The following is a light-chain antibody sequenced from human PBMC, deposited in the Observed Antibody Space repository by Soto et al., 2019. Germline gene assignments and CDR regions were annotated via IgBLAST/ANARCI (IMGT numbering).Light chain of an antibody. V-gene: IGLV2-8*01. Sequence: QSVLTQPPSASGSPGQSVTISCTGSNNDVGRYNHVSWYQQHPGKAPKLLIYEVYKRPSGVPDRFSGSKSDNTASLTVSGLQTEDEADYYCSSYAGNNNYVFXIGTKVTVL. CDR1: NNDVGRYNH. CDR2: EVY. J-gene: IGLJ1*01. CDR3: SSYAGNNNYV.